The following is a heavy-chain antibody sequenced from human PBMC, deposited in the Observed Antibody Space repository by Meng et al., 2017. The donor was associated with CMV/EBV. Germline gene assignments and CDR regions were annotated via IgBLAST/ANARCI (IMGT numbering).Heavy chain of an antibody. CDR3: ARHEHRDAFDI. J-gene: IGHJ3*02. CDR2: IKQDGSEK. D-gene: IGHD2-21*01. V-gene: IGHV3-7*01. CDR1: GFTFSSYW. Sequence: GESLKISCAASGFTFSSYWMSWVRQAPGKGLEWVANIKQDGSEKYYVDSVKGRFTISRDNAKNSLYLQMNSLRAEDTAVYYCARHEHRDAFDIWGQGTMVTVSS.